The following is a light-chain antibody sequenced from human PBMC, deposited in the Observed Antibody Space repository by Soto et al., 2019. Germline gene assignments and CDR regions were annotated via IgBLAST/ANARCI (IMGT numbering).Light chain of an antibody. Sequence: DIVLTQSPATLSLSPGQTATLSCRASQSVSSYLAWYQQKAGQAPRLLIYGASNRATGIPDRFSGSGSGTDFTLTISRLEPEDFAVYYCQQYGSSGTFGQGTKVDIK. CDR1: QSVSSY. CDR3: QQYGSSGT. CDR2: GAS. V-gene: IGKV3-20*01. J-gene: IGKJ1*01.